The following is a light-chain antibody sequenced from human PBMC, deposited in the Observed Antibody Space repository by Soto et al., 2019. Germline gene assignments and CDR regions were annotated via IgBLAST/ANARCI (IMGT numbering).Light chain of an antibody. J-gene: IGKJ4*02. Sequence: EIVLTQSPGTLSLSPGERATLSCRASQSVSSSYLAWYQQKPGQAPRLLIYGASSRATGIPDRFSCSGSGTDFTLTISRLEPKDFAVYYCQQYSSSPFTFGGGTKVEIK. CDR3: QQYSSSPFT. V-gene: IGKV3-20*01. CDR2: GAS. CDR1: QSVSSSY.